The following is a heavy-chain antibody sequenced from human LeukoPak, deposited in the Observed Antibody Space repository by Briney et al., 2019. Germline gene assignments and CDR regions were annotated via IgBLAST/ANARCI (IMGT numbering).Heavy chain of an antibody. CDR2: ISAYNGNT. V-gene: IGHV1-18*01. J-gene: IGHJ4*02. CDR1: GYTFTSYG. CDR3: ARGRLRFLEWLFGFLDY. Sequence: ASVKVSCKASGYTFTSYGISWVRQAPGHGLEWMGWISAYNGNTNYAQKLQGRVTMTTDTSTSTAYMELRSLRSDDTAVYYCARGRLRFLEWLFGFLDYWGQGTLVTVSS. D-gene: IGHD3-3*01.